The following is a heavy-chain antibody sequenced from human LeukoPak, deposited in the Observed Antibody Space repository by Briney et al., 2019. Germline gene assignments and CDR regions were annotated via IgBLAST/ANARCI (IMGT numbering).Heavy chain of an antibody. V-gene: IGHV1-46*01. CDR2: INPSGGST. CDR1: GYTFTSYY. J-gene: IGHJ4*02. CDR3: AREEGYVWGSYRYGVDY. Sequence: GASVKVSCKASGYTFTSYYILWVRQAPGQGLEWMGIINPSGGSTSYAQKFQGRVTMTRDMSTSTVYMELSSLRSEDTAVYYCAREEGYVWGSYRYGVDYWGQGTLVTVSS. D-gene: IGHD3-16*02.